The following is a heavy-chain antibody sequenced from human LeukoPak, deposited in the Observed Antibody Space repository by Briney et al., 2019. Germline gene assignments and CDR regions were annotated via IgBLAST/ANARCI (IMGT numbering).Heavy chain of an antibody. CDR1: GFTFSSSA. CDR3: AKSGGSSGWLY. V-gene: IGHV3-23*01. D-gene: IGHD6-19*01. J-gene: IGHJ4*02. Sequence: AGGSLRLSCAASGFTFSSSAMSWVRQAPGKGLEWLSGISGSGGGTYYADSVKGRFTISRDDSKNTLYLQMHSLRAKDTAVYYCAKSGGSSGWLYWGQGTLVTVSS. CDR2: ISGSGGGT.